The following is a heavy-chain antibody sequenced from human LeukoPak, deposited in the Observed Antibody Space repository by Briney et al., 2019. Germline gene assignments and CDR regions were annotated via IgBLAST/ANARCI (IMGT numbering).Heavy chain of an antibody. J-gene: IGHJ5*02. V-gene: IGHV4-59*08. CDR1: GGSISSYY. Sequence: SETLSLTCTVSGGSISSYYWSWIRQPPGKGLGWVGYIYSSGSTNYNPSLKSRVTISVDTSKNQFSLKLSSVTAADTAVYYCARYQYSSGRGGWFDPWGQGTLVTVSS. CDR3: ARYQYSSGRGGWFDP. CDR2: IYSSGST. D-gene: IGHD6-19*01.